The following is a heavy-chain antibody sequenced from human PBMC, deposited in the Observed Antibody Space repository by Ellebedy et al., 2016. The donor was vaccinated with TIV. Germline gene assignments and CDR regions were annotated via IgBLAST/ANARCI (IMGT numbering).Heavy chain of an antibody. V-gene: IGHV4-4*02. CDR1: GGSISSRNW. Sequence: MPSETLSLTCAVSGGSISSRNWWCWVRQPPGKGLEWMGEIYHSGSTNYNSSLKSRVTILVDKSKNQFSLKLSSVTAADTAVYYCSRCPYVDTTMVPDLWGRGTLVTVSS. D-gene: IGHD5-18*01. CDR2: IYHSGST. J-gene: IGHJ2*01. CDR3: SRCPYVDTTMVPDL.